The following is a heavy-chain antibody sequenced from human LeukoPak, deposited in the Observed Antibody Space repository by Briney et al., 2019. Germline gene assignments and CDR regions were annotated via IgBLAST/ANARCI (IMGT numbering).Heavy chain of an antibody. Sequence: PSETLSLTCTVSGGSISSSSYYWGWIRRPPGKGQEWIGSIYYSGSTYYNPSLKGRVTISVDTSKNQFSLKLSSVTAADTAVYYCARATTVANPAYWGQGTLVTVSS. V-gene: IGHV4-39*01. D-gene: IGHD4-17*01. J-gene: IGHJ4*02. CDR2: IYYSGST. CDR1: GGSISSSSYY. CDR3: ARATTVANPAY.